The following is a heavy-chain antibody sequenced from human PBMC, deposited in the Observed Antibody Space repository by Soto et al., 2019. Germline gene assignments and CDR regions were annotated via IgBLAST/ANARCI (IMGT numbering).Heavy chain of an antibody. CDR1: GFTFSNYG. CDR3: AKRAVPDYSYYGTDV. CDR2: ISHDGSNE. Sequence: GGSLRLSCAASGFTFSNYGFHWVRQAPGEGLEWVAVISHDGSNEYYADSVKGRFTISRDNSKNTLYLQMISLRPEDTAVYYCAKRAVPDYSYYGTDVWGQGTTVTVSS. D-gene: IGHD6-19*01. V-gene: IGHV3-30*18. J-gene: IGHJ6*02.